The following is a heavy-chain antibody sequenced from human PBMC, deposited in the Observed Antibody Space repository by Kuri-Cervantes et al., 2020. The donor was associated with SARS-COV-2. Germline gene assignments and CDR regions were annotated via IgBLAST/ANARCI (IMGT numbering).Heavy chain of an antibody. CDR2: IRYDGSNK. CDR3: AREDTLMDV. D-gene: IGHD5-18*01. Sequence: GESLKISCAASGFTFSSYGMHWVRQAPGKGLEWVAFIRYDGSNKYYADSVKGRFTISRDNSKNTLYLQMNSLRAEDTAVYYCAREDTLMDVWGKGTTVTVSS. J-gene: IGHJ6*04. V-gene: IGHV3-30*02. CDR1: GFTFSSYG.